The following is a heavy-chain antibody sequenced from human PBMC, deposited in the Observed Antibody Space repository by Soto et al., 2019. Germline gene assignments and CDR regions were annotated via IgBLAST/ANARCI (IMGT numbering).Heavy chain of an antibody. V-gene: IGHV1-69*13. D-gene: IGHD6-13*01. CDR1: GGTFSSYR. J-gene: IGHJ4*02. CDR2: IVPIYRTA. Sequence: AASVKVSCKASGGTFSSYRFNWVRQARGQGLEWLGGIVPIYRTADYAQKFQGRVTITADESTRTVYMELSSLKSQDTALYYCATDSGAKLSSSWGQGSLVTVSS. CDR3: ATDSGAKLSSS.